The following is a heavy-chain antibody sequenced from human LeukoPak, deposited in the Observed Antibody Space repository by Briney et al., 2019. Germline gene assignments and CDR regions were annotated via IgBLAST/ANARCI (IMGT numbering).Heavy chain of an antibody. J-gene: IGHJ6*02. V-gene: IGHV3-23*01. CDR1: GFTFSDYA. CDR3: AREDIVVVVAAYYYYGMDV. Sequence: GGSLRLSCAASGFTFSDYAMSWVRQPPGKGLEWVSTISGSGDYTYYADSVRGRFTISRDNSKNTLYLQMNSLRAEDTAVYYCAREDIVVVVAAYYYYGMDVWGQGTTVTVSS. CDR2: ISGSGDYT. D-gene: IGHD2-15*01.